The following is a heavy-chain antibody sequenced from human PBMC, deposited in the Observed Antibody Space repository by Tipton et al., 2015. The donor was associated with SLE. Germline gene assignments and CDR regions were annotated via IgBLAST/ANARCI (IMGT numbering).Heavy chain of an antibody. V-gene: IGHV3-33*08. CDR2: IWYDGSNK. D-gene: IGHD4-17*01. Sequence: SLRLSCAASGFTFSTYEMNWVRQAPGKGLEWVAVIWYDGSNKYYTDSVKGRFTISRDNSKNTLYLQMNSLRAEDTAVYFCVGSLAVTNWFDPWGQGTLVTVSS. CDR1: GFTFSTYE. CDR3: VGSLAVTNWFDP. J-gene: IGHJ5*02.